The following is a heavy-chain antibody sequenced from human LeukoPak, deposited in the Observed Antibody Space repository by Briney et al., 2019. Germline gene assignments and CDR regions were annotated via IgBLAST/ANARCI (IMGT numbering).Heavy chain of an antibody. Sequence: GGSLRLSCAASGFTFSSYAMSWVRQAPGKGLEWVSAISGSGGSTYYADSVKGRFTISRDNSKNTLYLQMNSLRAEDTAVYYCARRLRFLEWFFLDYWGQGTLVTVSS. CDR1: GFTFSSYA. CDR2: ISGSGGST. J-gene: IGHJ4*02. V-gene: IGHV3-23*01. CDR3: ARRLRFLEWFFLDY. D-gene: IGHD3-3*01.